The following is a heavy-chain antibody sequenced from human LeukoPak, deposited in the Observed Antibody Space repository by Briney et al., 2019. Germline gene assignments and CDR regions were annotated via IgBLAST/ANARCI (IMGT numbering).Heavy chain of an antibody. CDR3: AKVVASDGDHDY. D-gene: IGHD4-17*01. CDR2: ISDNGVTR. Sequence: QPGGSLRLSCAASGFTFSSYVMNWVRQAPGKGLEWVSSISDNGVTRYYADSVKGRFTISRDNSDNTVYLQMNSLRAEDTAIYYCAKVVASDGDHDYWGQGTLVTVSS. V-gene: IGHV3-23*01. J-gene: IGHJ4*02. CDR1: GFTFSSYV.